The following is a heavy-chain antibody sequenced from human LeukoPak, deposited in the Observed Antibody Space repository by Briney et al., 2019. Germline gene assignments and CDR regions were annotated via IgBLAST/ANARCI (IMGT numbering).Heavy chain of an antibody. D-gene: IGHD5-24*01. V-gene: IGHV1-69*13. CDR2: IIPIFGTA. J-gene: IGHJ4*02. CDR1: GGTFSSYA. Sequence: ASEKVSCKASGGTFSSYAISWVRQAPGQGLEWMGGIIPIFGTANYAQTFQGRVTITADESTSTAYMELSSLRSEDTAVYYCARDGGWLQYGFDYWGQGTLVTVSS. CDR3: ARDGGWLQYGFDY.